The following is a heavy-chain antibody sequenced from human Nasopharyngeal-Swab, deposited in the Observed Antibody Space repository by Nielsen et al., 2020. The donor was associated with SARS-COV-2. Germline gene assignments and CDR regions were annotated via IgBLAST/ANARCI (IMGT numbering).Heavy chain of an antibody. CDR3: ARGRDDSSGYYRLFDY. CDR2: INHSGST. CDR1: GGSFSGYY. D-gene: IGHD3-22*01. V-gene: IGHV4-34*01. Sequence: SETLSLTSAVYGGSFSGYYWSWIRQPPGKGLEWIGEINHSGSTNYNPSLKSRVTISVDTSKNQFSLKLSSVTAADTAVYYCARGRDDSSGYYRLFDYWGQGTLVTVSS. J-gene: IGHJ4*02.